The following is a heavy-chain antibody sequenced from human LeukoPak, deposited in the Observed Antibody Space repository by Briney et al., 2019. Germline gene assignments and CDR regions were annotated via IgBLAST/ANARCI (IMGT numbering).Heavy chain of an antibody. Sequence: GSLRLSCAASGFTFSSYAMTWVRQAPGKGLEWVANIKQDGSKKSYVDSVKGRFTISRDNAKNSLYLQMNSLRAEDTAIYYCTRVGYIDEGIDYWGQGTLVTVSS. J-gene: IGHJ4*02. CDR1: GFTFSSYA. V-gene: IGHV3-7*04. D-gene: IGHD5-24*01. CDR3: TRVGYIDEGIDY. CDR2: IKQDGSKK.